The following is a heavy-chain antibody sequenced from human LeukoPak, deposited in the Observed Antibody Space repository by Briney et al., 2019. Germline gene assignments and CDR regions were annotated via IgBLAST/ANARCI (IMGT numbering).Heavy chain of an antibody. V-gene: IGHV1-8*03. CDR1: GYTFTSYD. Sequence: GASVKVSCKASGYTFTSYDINWVRQATGQGLEWMGWMNPNSGNTGYAQKFQGRVTITRNTSISTAYMELSSLRSEDTAVYYCARSEKQLVRVFDYWGQGTLVTVSS. D-gene: IGHD6-6*01. J-gene: IGHJ4*02. CDR3: ARSEKQLVRVFDY. CDR2: MNPNSGNT.